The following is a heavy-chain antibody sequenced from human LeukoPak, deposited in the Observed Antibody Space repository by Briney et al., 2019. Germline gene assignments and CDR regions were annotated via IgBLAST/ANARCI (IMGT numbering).Heavy chain of an antibody. D-gene: IGHD1-26*01. J-gene: IGHJ4*02. V-gene: IGHV4-61*02. CDR3: ARQGSGSYQGELSY. Sequence: SETLSLTCTVSGGSISSGDYYWGWIRQPAGKGLEWIGRIYTTGSTHYSPSLKSRVTMSVDTSKNQFSLKLSSVTAADTAVYYCARQGSGSYQGELSYWGQGTLVTVSS. CDR2: IYTTGST. CDR1: GGSISSGDYY.